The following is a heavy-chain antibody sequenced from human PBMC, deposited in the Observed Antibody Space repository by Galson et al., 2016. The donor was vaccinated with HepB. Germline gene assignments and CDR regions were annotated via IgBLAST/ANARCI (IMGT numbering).Heavy chain of an antibody. D-gene: IGHD6-19*01. CDR2: ISSSSTI. V-gene: IGHV3-48*02. CDR1: GFTFSSYS. J-gene: IGHJ5*02. Sequence: SLRLSCAASGFTFSSYSMNWVRQAPGKGLEWVSYISSSSTIYYADSVKGRFTIFRDNAKNSLYLQMNSLRDEDTAVYYCARAGHSSGWYPFNFWWFDPWGQGTLVTVSS. CDR3: ARAGHSSGWYPFNFWWFDP.